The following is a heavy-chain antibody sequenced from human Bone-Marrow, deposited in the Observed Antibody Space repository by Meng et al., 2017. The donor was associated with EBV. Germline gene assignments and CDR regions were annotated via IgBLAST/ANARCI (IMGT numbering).Heavy chain of an antibody. CDR1: GLSVNNDY. CDR2: IYSGGST. Sequence: VQRGESGGCLIQPGGSLSRSCAGSGLSVNNDYMTWVRQAPGKGLEWVSVIYSGGSTYYADSVKGRFTISRDNSKNTLYLQMNTLRAEDTAVYYCARGSSSSLRFEDYWGQGTLVTVSS. J-gene: IGHJ4*02. D-gene: IGHD6-6*01. CDR3: ARGSSSSLRFEDY. V-gene: IGHV3-53*01.